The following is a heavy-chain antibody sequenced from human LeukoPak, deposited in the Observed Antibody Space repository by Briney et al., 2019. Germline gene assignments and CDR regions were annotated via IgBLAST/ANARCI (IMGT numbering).Heavy chain of an antibody. CDR2: IYYSGST. D-gene: IGHD6-13*01. CDR1: GGSISSYY. J-gene: IGHJ4*02. Sequence: PSETLSLTCTVSGGSISSYYWSWIRQPPGKGLEWIGYIYYSGSTNYNPSLKSRVTISVDTSKNQFSLKLSSVTAADTAVYYCAREPAGLPFDYWGQGTLVTVSS. V-gene: IGHV4-59*01. CDR3: AREPAGLPFDY.